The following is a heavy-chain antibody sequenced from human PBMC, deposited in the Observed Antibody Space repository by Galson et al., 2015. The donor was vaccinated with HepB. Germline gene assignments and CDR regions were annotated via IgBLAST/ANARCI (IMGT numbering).Heavy chain of an antibody. D-gene: IGHD6-19*01. V-gene: IGHV1-8*01. CDR2: MNPNSGNT. J-gene: IGHJ5*02. CDR1: GYTFTSYD. Sequence: SVKVSCKASGYTFTSYDINWVRQATGQGLEWMGWMNPNSGNTGYAQKFQGRVTMTRNTSISTAYMELSSLRSEDTAVYYCATGGSGWYESWFDPWGQGTLVTVSS. CDR3: ATGGSGWYESWFDP.